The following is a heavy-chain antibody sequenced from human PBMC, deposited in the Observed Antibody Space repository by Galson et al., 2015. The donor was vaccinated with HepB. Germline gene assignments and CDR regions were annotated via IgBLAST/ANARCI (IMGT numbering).Heavy chain of an antibody. CDR3: ARALGPLQDPPGY. V-gene: IGHV3-33*01. Sequence: SLRLSCAASGFTFSSYGMHWVRQAPGKGLEWVAVIWYDGSNKYYADSVKGRFTISRDNSKNTLYLQMNSLRAEDTAVYYCARALGPLQDPPGYWGQGTLVTVSS. J-gene: IGHJ4*02. CDR2: IWYDGSNK. D-gene: IGHD5-24*01. CDR1: GFTFSSYG.